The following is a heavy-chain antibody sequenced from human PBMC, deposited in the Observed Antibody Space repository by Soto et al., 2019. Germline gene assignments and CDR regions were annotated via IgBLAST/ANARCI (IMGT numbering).Heavy chain of an antibody. D-gene: IGHD2-2*01. Sequence: PGESLKISCKGSGYSFTSYWIVWVRQMPGKGLEWMGIIYPGDSDTRYSPSFQGQVTISADKSISTAYLQWSSLKASDTAMYYCASPYCSSTSCYVNDAFDIWGQGTMVTVSS. V-gene: IGHV5-51*01. CDR2: IYPGDSDT. J-gene: IGHJ3*02. CDR1: GYSFTSYW. CDR3: ASPYCSSTSCYVNDAFDI.